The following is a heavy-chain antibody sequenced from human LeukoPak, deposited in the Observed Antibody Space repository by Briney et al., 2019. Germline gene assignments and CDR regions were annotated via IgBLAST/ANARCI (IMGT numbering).Heavy chain of an antibody. D-gene: IGHD5-12*01. CDR2: IYSGGAT. V-gene: IGHV3-66*01. Sequence: GGSLRLSCAGSGFTVSSNYMSWVRQAPGKGLEWVSIIYSGGATSYADSVKGRFTISRDNSKNTLYLQMGSLRAEDTAVYYYARSAGIAATIVLGYWGQGTLVTVSS. J-gene: IGHJ4*01. CDR1: GFTVSSNY. CDR3: ARSAGIAATIVLGY.